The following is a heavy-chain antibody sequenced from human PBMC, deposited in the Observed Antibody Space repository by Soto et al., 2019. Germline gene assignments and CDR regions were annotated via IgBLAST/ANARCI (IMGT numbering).Heavy chain of an antibody. D-gene: IGHD5-12*01. J-gene: IGHJ4*02. V-gene: IGHV1-18*01. CDR3: ARDHDIVATIQIFDY. CDR1: GYTFTSYG. Sequence: ASVKVSCEASGYTFTSYGISWVRQAPGQGLEWMGWISAYNGNTNYAQKLQGRVTMTTDTSTSTAYMELRSLRSDDTAVYYCARDHDIVATIQIFDYWGQGTLVTVS. CDR2: ISAYNGNT.